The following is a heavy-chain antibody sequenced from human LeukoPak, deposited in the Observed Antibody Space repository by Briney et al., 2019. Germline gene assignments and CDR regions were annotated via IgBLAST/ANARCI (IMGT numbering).Heavy chain of an antibody. CDR2: INHSGST. CDR3: ARAEYYDILTGQAYYYGMDV. V-gene: IGHV4-34*01. CDR1: GGSFSGYY. J-gene: IGHJ6*02. D-gene: IGHD3-9*01. Sequence: SETLSLTCAVYGGSFSGYYWSWIRQPPGKGLEWIGEINHSGSTNYNPSLKSRVTISVDTSKNQFSLKLSSVTAADTAVYYCARAEYYDILTGQAYYYGMDVWGQGTTVTVSS.